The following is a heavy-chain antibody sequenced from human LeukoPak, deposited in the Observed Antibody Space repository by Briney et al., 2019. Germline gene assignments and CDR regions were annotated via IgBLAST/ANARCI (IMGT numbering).Heavy chain of an antibody. V-gene: IGHV3-21*06. CDR2: ISSTNSYI. D-gene: IGHD5-12*01. CDR1: GFTFSSYA. CDR3: ARGTLVEATPNDY. J-gene: IGHJ4*02. Sequence: GGSLRLSCAASGFTFSSYAMSWVRQAPGKGLEWVSSISSTNSYIYYADSVKGRFTISRDNAKNSLYLQMNSLRVEDTAVYYCARGTLVEATPNDYWGQGTLVTVSP.